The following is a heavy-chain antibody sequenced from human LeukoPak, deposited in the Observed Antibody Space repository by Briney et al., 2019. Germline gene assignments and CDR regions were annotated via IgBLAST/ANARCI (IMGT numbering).Heavy chain of an antibody. V-gene: IGHV4-59*01. CDR2: IYYSGST. CDR1: GDSIRSYY. D-gene: IGHD3-3*01. CDR3: ARGYSITTLDY. Sequence: SETLSLTCTVSGDSIRSYYWSWLRQPPGKGLEWIGYIYYSGSTNSNPSLKSRLTISVDTSKNQFSLKLSSVTAADTAVFYCARGYSITTLDYWGQGTLVTVSS. J-gene: IGHJ4*02.